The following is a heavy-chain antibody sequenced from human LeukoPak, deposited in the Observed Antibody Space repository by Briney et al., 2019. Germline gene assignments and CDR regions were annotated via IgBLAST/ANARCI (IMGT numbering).Heavy chain of an antibody. D-gene: IGHD2-8*01. CDR2: IYYSGST. V-gene: IGHV4-31*03. CDR1: GGSISSGGYY. J-gene: IGHJ4*02. Sequence: RASETLSLTCTVSGGSISSGGYYWSWIRQHPGKGLEWIGYIYYSGSTYYNPSLKSRVTISVDTSKNQFSLQLSSVTAADTAVYYCARDNGGRPDYWGQGTLVTVSS. CDR3: ARDNGGRPDY.